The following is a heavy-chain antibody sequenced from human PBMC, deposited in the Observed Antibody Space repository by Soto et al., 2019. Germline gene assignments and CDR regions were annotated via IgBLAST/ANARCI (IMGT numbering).Heavy chain of an antibody. Sequence: ASETLSLTCTVSGGSISSYYWSWIRQPPGKGLEWIGYIYYSGSTNYNPSLKSRVTISVDTSKNQFSLKLSSVTAADTAVYYCARLMVKGYYGMDVWGPGTTVTVSS. D-gene: IGHD5-18*01. CDR1: GGSISSYY. J-gene: IGHJ6*02. CDR3: ARLMVKGYYGMDV. CDR2: IYYSGST. V-gene: IGHV4-59*01.